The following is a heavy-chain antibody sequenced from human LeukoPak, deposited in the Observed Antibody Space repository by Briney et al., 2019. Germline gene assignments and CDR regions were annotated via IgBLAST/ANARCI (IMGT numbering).Heavy chain of an antibody. V-gene: IGHV3-30*14. CDR2: VSHGGGSK. Sequence: GGSLRLSCAASGFTFSKYELHWIRQAPGKGLEWVAIVSHGGGSKYYADSVKGRFTISRDNSNNTLYLQMNSLRLDDTAVYYCARDLFSDGSLSGLIMNWGQGTLVTVSS. CDR1: GFTFSKYE. D-gene: IGHD2-15*01. CDR3: ARDLFSDGSLSGLIMN. J-gene: IGHJ1*01.